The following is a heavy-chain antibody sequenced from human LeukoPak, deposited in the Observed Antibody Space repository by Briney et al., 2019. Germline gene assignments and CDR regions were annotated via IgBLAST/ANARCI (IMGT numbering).Heavy chain of an antibody. J-gene: IGHJ4*02. D-gene: IGHD1-26*01. CDR3: AKSRGESRGASNY. V-gene: IGHV3-23*01. CDR1: GFTFSSYA. Sequence: PGGSLRLSCAASGFTFSSYAMNWVRQAPGKGLEWVSFISGSGDTTYYADSVKGRFTISRDSSKNTLYLQMNSRRAEDTAVYYCAKSRGESRGASNYWGQGTLVTVSS. CDR2: ISGSGDTT.